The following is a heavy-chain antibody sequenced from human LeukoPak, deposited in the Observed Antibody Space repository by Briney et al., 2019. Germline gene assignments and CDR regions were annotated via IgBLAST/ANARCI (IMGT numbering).Heavy chain of an antibody. CDR1: DDSARSDNYF. V-gene: IGHV4-61*01. CDR2: IYYSGST. Sequence: PSETLSLTCTVSDDSARSDNYFGGWVRQPPGKGLEWIGNIYYSGSTNYNPSLKSRVTISVDTSKNQFSLKLSSVTAADTAVYYCAREAWISNWFDPWGQGTLVTVSS. CDR3: AREAWISNWFDP. J-gene: IGHJ5*02. D-gene: IGHD5-12*01.